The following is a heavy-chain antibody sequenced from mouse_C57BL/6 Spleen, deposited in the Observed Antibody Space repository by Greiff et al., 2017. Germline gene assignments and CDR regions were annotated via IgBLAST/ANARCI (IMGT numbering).Heavy chain of an antibody. J-gene: IGHJ3*01. D-gene: IGHD1-1*01. CDR3: ARGEEKLPAWFAY. Sequence: VQLQQPGTELVKPGASVKLSCKASGYTFTSYWMHCVKQRPGQGLEWIGNINPSNGGTNYNEKFKSKATLTVDKSSSTAYMQLSSLTSEDSAVYYCARGEEKLPAWFAYWGQGSLVTVSA. CDR2: INPSNGGT. V-gene: IGHV1-53*01. CDR1: GYTFTSYW.